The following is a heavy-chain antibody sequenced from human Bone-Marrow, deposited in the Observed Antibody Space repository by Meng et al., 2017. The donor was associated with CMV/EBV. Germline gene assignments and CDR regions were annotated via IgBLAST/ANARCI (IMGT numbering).Heavy chain of an antibody. CDR3: ARADYYGTSGYHYLDY. D-gene: IGHD3-22*01. CDR2: IDSSGSVI. Sequence: GEFLKISCAASGFTFSSYEMHWVRQAPGKGLEWLSHIDSSGSVIYYTDSAKGRFAISRDNAKNSLYLQMNNLIAEDTAVYYCARADYYGTSGYHYLDYWGQGTLVTVSS. V-gene: IGHV3-48*03. J-gene: IGHJ4*02. CDR1: GFTFSSYE.